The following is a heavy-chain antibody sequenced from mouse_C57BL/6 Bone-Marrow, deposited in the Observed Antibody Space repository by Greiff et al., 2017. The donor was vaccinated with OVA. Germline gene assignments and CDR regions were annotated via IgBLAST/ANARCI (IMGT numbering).Heavy chain of an antibody. V-gene: IGHV5-4*01. Sequence: EVHLVESGGGLVKPGGSLKLSCAASGFTFSSYAMSWVRPTPDKRLEWVATISDGGRYTYYPDNVKGRFTISRDNAKNNLYLQMSHLKSEDTAMYYCARLTTVVATGYFDVWGTGTTVTVSS. CDR2: ISDGGRYT. J-gene: IGHJ1*03. D-gene: IGHD1-1*01. CDR3: ARLTTVVATGYFDV. CDR1: GFTFSSYA.